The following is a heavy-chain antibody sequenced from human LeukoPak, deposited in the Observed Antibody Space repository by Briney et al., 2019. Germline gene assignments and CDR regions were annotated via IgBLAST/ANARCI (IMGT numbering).Heavy chain of an antibody. D-gene: IGHD3-22*01. CDR3: AKGYYDRSGYQQAFDI. CDR1: GFTFSSYW. V-gene: IGHV3-74*01. CDR2: INTDGSST. Sequence: GGSLRLSCAASGFTFSSYWMHWVRQAPGKGLVWVSRINTDGSSTTYADSVKGRFTMSRDNAKNMVYLQMNSLRAEDTAVYYCAKGYYDRSGYQQAFDIWGQGTTVTVSS. J-gene: IGHJ3*02.